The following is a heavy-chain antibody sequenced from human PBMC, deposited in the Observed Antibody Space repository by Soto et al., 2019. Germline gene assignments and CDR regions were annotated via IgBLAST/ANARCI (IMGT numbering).Heavy chain of an antibody. CDR3: ARDKWELRYGMDV. D-gene: IGHD1-26*01. Sequence: PSETLXLTWTVPGGSISSGGSYWSWIRQHPGKGLEWIGYIYYSGSTYYNPSLKSRVTISVDTSKNQFSLKLSSVTAADTAVYYCARDKWELRYGMDVWGQGTTVTVSS. CDR1: GGSISSGGSY. CDR2: IYYSGST. J-gene: IGHJ6*02. V-gene: IGHV4-31*02.